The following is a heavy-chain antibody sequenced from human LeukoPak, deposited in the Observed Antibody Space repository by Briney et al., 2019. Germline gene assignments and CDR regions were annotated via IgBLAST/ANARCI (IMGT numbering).Heavy chain of an antibody. CDR3: AKDKSPHLALDF. Sequence: GGSLRLSCAASGFTFSTYGMHWVRQAPGKGLEWVAVISHDGSDKYYADSVKGRFTISRDNSKNTLYLQMNSLRAKDTAVYYCAKDKSPHLALDFWGQGTLVTVSS. CDR1: GFTFSTYG. CDR2: ISHDGSDK. J-gene: IGHJ4*02. V-gene: IGHV3-30*18.